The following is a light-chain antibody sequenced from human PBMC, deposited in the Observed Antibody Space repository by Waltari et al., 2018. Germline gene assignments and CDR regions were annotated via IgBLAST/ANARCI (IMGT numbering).Light chain of an antibody. CDR3: SSYTSSSTV. Sequence: QSALTQPASVSGSPGQSTTISCTGTRSDVGGYNYVSWYQQHPGKAPKPMIYDVSKRPSGVSNRFSVSKSGNTASLTISGLQAEDEADYYCSSYTSSSTVFGGGTKLTVL. CDR2: DVS. J-gene: IGLJ2*01. CDR1: RSDVGGYNY. V-gene: IGLV2-14*01.